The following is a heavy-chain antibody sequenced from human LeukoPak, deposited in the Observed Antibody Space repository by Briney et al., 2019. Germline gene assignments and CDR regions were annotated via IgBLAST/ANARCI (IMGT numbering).Heavy chain of an antibody. V-gene: IGHV3-15*01. CDR2: IKSKTDGGTT. CDR3: TTDAVVVITPDY. D-gene: IGHD3-22*01. CDR1: GFTFSSYA. Sequence: GGSLRLSCAASGFTFSSYAMSWVRQAPGKGLEWVGRIKSKTDGGTTDYAAPVKGRFTISRDDSKNTLYLQMNSLKTEDTAVYYCTTDAVVVITPDYWGQGTLVTVSS. J-gene: IGHJ4*02.